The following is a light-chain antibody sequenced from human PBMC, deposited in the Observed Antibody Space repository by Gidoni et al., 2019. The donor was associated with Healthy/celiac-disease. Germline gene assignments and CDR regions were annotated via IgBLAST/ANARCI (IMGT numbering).Light chain of an antibody. CDR2: DDS. Sequence: SYLLTQPPSVSVAPGPTARITCGGNNIGSKSVHWYQQKPGQAPVLVVYDDSDRPSGNPERFSGSNSGNTATLTISRVEAGDEADYYCQVWDSSSDHPGVVFGGGTKLTVL. CDR3: QVWDSSSDHPGVV. CDR1: NIGSKS. V-gene: IGLV3-21*02. J-gene: IGLJ2*01.